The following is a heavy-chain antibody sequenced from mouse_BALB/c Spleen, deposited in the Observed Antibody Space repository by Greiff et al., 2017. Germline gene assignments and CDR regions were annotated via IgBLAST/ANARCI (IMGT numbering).Heavy chain of an antibody. CDR2: IYPGDGDT. CDR3: ASSYDYSFAY. D-gene: IGHD2-4*01. CDR1: GYTFTSYW. J-gene: IGHJ3*01. Sequence: VQLQQSGAELARPGASVKLSCKASGYTFTSYWMQWVKQRPGQGLEWIGAIYPGDGDTRYTQKFKGKATLTADKSSSTAYMQLSSLASEDSAVYYCASSYDYSFAYWGQGTLVTVSA. V-gene: IGHV1-87*01.